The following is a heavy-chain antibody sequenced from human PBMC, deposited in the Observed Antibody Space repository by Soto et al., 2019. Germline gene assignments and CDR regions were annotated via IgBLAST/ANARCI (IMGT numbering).Heavy chain of an antibody. CDR2: IIPIFGTA. D-gene: IGHD4-17*01. J-gene: IGHJ4*02. CDR1: GGTFSSYA. Sequence: SVKVSCKASGGTFSSYAISWVRQAPGQGLEWMGGIIPIFGTANYAQKFQGRVTITADESTSTAYMELSSLRSEDTAVYYCARDVAGYGDYFDYWGQGILVTVSS. V-gene: IGHV1-69*13. CDR3: ARDVAGYGDYFDY.